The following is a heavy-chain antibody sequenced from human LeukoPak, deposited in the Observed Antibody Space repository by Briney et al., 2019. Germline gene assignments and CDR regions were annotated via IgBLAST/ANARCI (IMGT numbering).Heavy chain of an antibody. J-gene: IGHJ2*01. CDR2: IHNVYPT. CDR1: SFTVSINH. CDR3: ARDSLRRWPTVVRLCFDL. D-gene: IGHD2-15*01. Sequence: GGSRILSCAASSFTVSINHITWVRHAPGKGLEWVSVIHNVYPTYYADSGNRKFSISGDNSKNTVSLQMNSMRVEDTAVYYCARDSLRRWPTVVRLCFDLWGRGTLVTVS. V-gene: IGHV3-66*01.